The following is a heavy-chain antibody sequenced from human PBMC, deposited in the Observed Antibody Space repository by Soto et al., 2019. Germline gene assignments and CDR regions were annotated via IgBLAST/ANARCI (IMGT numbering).Heavy chain of an antibody. V-gene: IGHV1-69*13. Sequence: RASVKVSCKASGGTFSSYAISWVRQAPGQGLEWMGGIIPIFGTANYAQKFQGRVTITADESTSTAYMELSSLRSEDTAVYYCARGRSIAAAVDNWLDTWGQGTLVTVS. CDR1: GGTFSSYA. J-gene: IGHJ5*02. CDR3: ARGRSIAAAVDNWLDT. D-gene: IGHD6-13*01. CDR2: IIPIFGTA.